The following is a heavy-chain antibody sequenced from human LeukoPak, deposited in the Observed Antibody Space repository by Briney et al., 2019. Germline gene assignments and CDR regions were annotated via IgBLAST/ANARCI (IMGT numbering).Heavy chain of an antibody. V-gene: IGHV4-30-4*01. CDR3: ARDTDCGGDCYYFDY. D-gene: IGHD2-21*02. CDR2: IYYSGST. Sequence: SETLSLTCTVSGGSTSSGDYYWSWIRQPPGKGLEWIGYIYYSGSTYYNPSLKSRVTISVDTSKNQFSLKLSSVTAADTAVYYCARDTDCGGDCYYFDYWGQGTLVTVSS. J-gene: IGHJ4*02. CDR1: GGSTSSGDYY.